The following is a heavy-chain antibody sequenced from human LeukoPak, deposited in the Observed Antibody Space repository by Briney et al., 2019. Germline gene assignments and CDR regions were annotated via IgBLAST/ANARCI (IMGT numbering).Heavy chain of an antibody. Sequence: SGTLSLTCGVSGGSISNTNWWSWVRQPPGQGLEWIGEISLTGLTHYNPSLESRVTVSLDKSKNQLSLNLTSVTAADTAVYYCARRWAGKAYGDYVDAFDIWGQGTMVTVSS. CDR2: ISLTGLT. J-gene: IGHJ3*02. CDR3: ARRWAGKAYGDYVDAFDI. V-gene: IGHV4-4*02. D-gene: IGHD4-17*01. CDR1: GGSISNTNW.